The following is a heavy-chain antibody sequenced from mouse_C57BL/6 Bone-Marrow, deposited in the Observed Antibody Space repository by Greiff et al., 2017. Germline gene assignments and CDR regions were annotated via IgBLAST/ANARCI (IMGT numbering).Heavy chain of an antibody. CDR3: ASDGYFDV. CDR2: IYPGSGST. CDR1: GYTFTSYW. Sequence: QVQLQQSVAELVKPGASVKMSCKASGYTFTSYWITWVKQRPGQGLEWIGEIYPGSGSTNYNEKFKSKATLTVDTSSSTAYMELRSLTSEDSAVYYCASDGYFDVWGTGTTVTVSS. V-gene: IGHV1-55*01. J-gene: IGHJ1*03.